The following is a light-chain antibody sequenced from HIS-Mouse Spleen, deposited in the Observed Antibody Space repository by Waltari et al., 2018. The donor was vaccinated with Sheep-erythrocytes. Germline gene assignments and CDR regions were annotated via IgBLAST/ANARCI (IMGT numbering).Light chain of an antibody. CDR2: NVN. Sequence: QSALIQPPSVSGSPGQSVTISCTGTSSDVGSYDYVSWYQQHPGTVPKPMIYNVNTQPSGFPDRFSGSSSGTTVTLTISGVQAEDEADYYCQSADSSGTYVVFGGGTKLTVL. J-gene: IGLJ2*01. CDR1: SSDVGSYDY. V-gene: IGLV2-11*01. CDR3: QSADSSGTYVV.